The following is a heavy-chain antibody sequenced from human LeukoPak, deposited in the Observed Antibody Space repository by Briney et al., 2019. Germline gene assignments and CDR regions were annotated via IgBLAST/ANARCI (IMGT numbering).Heavy chain of an antibody. D-gene: IGHD3-22*01. CDR3: ASSRHPYYYDSSGYYY. Sequence: PGGSLRLSCAASGFTVSSNYMSWVRQAPGKGLEWVSVIYSGGSTYYADSVKGRFTISRDNSKNTLYLQMNSLRAEDTAVYYCASSRHPYYYDSSGYYYWGQGTLVTVFS. J-gene: IGHJ4*02. V-gene: IGHV3-53*01. CDR1: GFTVSSNY. CDR2: IYSGGST.